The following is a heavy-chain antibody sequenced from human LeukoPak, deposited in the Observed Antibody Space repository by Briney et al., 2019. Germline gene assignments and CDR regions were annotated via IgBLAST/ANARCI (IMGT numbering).Heavy chain of an antibody. D-gene: IGHD1-26*01. Sequence: GASVKVSCTASRGTFSTYAISWVRQAPGQGREWMGGIIPIFGTANYAQKFQGRVTITTDESTSTAYMELSSLRSEDTAVYYCARVKMGATSEYFDYWGQGTLVTVSS. CDR2: IIPIFGTA. V-gene: IGHV1-69*05. CDR1: RGTFSTYA. J-gene: IGHJ4*02. CDR3: ARVKMGATSEYFDY.